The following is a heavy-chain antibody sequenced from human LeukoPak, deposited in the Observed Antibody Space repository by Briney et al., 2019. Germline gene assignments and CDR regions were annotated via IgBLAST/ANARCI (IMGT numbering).Heavy chain of an antibody. V-gene: IGHV3-30*18. CDR2: ISYDGSNK. J-gene: IGHJ4*02. Sequence: PGGSLRLSCAASGFTFSSYGMHWVRQAPGKGLEWVAVISYDGSNKYYADSVKGRFTISRDNSKNTLYLQTNSLRAEDTAVYYCAKEDSSGYYYLDYWGQGTLVTVSS. CDR1: GFTFSSYG. CDR3: AKEDSSGYYYLDY. D-gene: IGHD3-22*01.